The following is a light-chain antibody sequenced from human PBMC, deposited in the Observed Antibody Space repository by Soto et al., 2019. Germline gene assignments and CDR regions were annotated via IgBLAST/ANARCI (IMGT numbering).Light chain of an antibody. CDR3: QQLNGSPWT. V-gene: IGKV1-5*01. CDR2: GAS. CDR1: QSITAR. J-gene: IGKJ1*01. Sequence: DIQLTQSPSTLSGSVADRVTIACRASQSITARLAWSQQRPGKAPKLLIYGASTLQSGVPSRFSGSRSGTDYSLNIASLQPEDFATYYCQQLNGSPWTVGQGTKV.